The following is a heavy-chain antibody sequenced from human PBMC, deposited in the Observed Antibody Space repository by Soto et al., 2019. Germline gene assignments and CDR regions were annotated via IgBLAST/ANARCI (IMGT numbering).Heavy chain of an antibody. D-gene: IGHD1-26*01. CDR2: ISGSGGSI. V-gene: IGHV3-23*01. CDR3: AKDLVGAPPRYYFDY. J-gene: IGHJ4*02. Sequence: GGSLRLSCAASGFTFSSYAMSWVRQAPGKGLEWVSAISGSGGSIYYADSVEGRFTISRDNSKNTLYLQMNSLRAEDTAVYYCAKDLVGAPPRYYFDYWGQGTLVTVSS. CDR1: GFTFSSYA.